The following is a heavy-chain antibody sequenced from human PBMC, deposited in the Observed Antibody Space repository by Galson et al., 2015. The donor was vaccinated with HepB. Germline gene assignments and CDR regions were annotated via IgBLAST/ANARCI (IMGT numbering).Heavy chain of an antibody. V-gene: IGHV5-10-1*01. J-gene: IGHJ6*03. CDR1: GYRFTSYW. Sequence: QSGAEVKKPGESLRISCKGSGYRFTSYWISWVRQMPGKGLEWMGRIDPSDSYTNYSPSFQGHVTISADRSISTAYLQWSSLKASDTALYYCARVHPAQIIAAAATDYYYYMDVWGKGTTVTVSS. D-gene: IGHD6-13*01. CDR3: ARVHPAQIIAAAATDYYYYMDV. CDR2: IDPSDSYT.